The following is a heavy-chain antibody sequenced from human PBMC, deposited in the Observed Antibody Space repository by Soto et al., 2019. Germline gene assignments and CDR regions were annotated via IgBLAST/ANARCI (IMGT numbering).Heavy chain of an antibody. CDR3: ASLRGYCSGGSCADFDY. V-gene: IGHV4-39*01. Sequence: QLQLQESGPGLVKPSETLSLTCTVSGGSISSSSYYWGWIRQSPGKGLEWIGSIYYSGSTYYNPSHKSRATISVDTSKNQSPLKLSSVTPADTAVYYCASLRGYCSGGSCADFDYWGQGTLVTVSS. CDR1: GGSISSSSYY. J-gene: IGHJ4*02. CDR2: IYYSGST. D-gene: IGHD2-15*01.